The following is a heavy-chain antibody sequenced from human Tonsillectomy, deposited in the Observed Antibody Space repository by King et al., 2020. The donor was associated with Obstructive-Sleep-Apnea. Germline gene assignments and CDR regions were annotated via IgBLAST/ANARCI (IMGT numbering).Heavy chain of an antibody. Sequence: VQLQQWGAGLLKPSETLSLTCVVYGGSFSGFYWSWIRQPPGKGLEWIGDISHTGSTNYNPSPKSRVTISVDTSKNQFSLKLNSVTAADTAVYYCTRNFDYWGQGPLVTVSS. V-gene: IGHV4-34*01. CDR2: ISHTGST. J-gene: IGHJ4*02. D-gene: IGHD2-2*01. CDR3: TRNFDY. CDR1: GGSFSGFY.